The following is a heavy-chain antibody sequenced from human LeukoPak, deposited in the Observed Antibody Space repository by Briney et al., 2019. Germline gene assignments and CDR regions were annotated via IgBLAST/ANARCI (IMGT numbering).Heavy chain of an antibody. CDR3: ASGVAPSSGGWFDP. J-gene: IGHJ5*02. D-gene: IGHD3-10*01. CDR1: GGSISSSAYH. Sequence: SETLSLTSTVSGGSISSSAYHWGWIRQPPGKGLEWIGSIHIGGSTYYNPSFKSRVTISVDTSKNQFSLKLSSVTAADTAVYYCASGVAPSSGGWFDPWGQGTLVTVSS. CDR2: IHIGGST. V-gene: IGHV4-39*07.